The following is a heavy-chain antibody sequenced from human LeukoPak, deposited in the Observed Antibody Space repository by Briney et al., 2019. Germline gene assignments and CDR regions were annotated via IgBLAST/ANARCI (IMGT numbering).Heavy chain of an antibody. J-gene: IGHJ6*02. CDR2: ISSSSSYI. Sequence: GGSLRLSCAASGFTFSSYSMNWVRQAPGKGLEWVSSISSSSSYIYYADSVKGRFTISKDNAKNSLYLQMNSLRAEDTAVYYCARDLTTVTDYYGMDVWGQGTTVTVSS. D-gene: IGHD4-17*01. CDR1: GFTFSSYS. V-gene: IGHV3-21*01. CDR3: ARDLTTVTDYYGMDV.